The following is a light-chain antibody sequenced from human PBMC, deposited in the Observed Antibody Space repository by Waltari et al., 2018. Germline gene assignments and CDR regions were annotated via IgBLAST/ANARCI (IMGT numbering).Light chain of an antibody. CDR2: NDD. J-gene: IGLJ3*02. CDR1: SSNIGSNT. CDR3: AAWDDTLKGL. Sequence: QSVLTQPPSASGAPGQRVTSTCSIGSSNIGSNTVNWYQQFPGTAPKLLMCNDDQRASGVPGRFSGSRSVTSASLAISGLQSEDEATYYCAAWDDTLKGLFGGGTTLTVL. V-gene: IGLV1-44*01.